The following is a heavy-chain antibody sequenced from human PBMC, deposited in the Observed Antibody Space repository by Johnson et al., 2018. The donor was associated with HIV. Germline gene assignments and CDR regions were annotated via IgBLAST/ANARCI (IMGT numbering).Heavy chain of an antibody. V-gene: IGHV3-9*01. CDR1: GFTFSSYA. Sequence: VQLVESGGGLVQPGRSLRLSCAASGFTFSSYAMHWVRQAPGKGLEWVSGISWNSGSIGYAASVRGRFTNSRDNAKNSLYLQMNSLRAEDTAVYYCARDHVMVVTPGDCFDIWGQGTMVTVSS. J-gene: IGHJ3*02. D-gene: IGHD2-21*02. CDR2: ISWNSGSI. CDR3: ARDHVMVVTPGDCFDI.